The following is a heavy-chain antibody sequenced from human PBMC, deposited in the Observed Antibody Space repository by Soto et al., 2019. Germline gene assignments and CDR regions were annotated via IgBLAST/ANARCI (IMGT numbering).Heavy chain of an antibody. CDR3: ERWGGGSRQGFDP. J-gene: IGHJ5*02. Sequence: PSETLSLTCAVYGGSFSGYYWSWIRQPPGKELEWIGEINHSGSTNYNPSLKSRVPISVDTSKNQFALKLRPVTAAAPAAYYCERWGGGSRQGFDPGGQGTLVTVSS. V-gene: IGHV4-34*01. CDR2: INHSGST. CDR1: GGSFSGYY. D-gene: IGHD2-15*01.